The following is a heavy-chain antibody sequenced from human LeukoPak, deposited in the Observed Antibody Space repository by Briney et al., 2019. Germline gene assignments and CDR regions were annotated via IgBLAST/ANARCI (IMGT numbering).Heavy chain of an antibody. J-gene: IGHJ6*04. CDR3: ARDFGLRCSGGTCYSVYYYGMDV. Sequence: GGSLRLSCSASGFSFSNYAMYWVRQAPGEGLEWVANIKQGGSEKYYVDSVKGRFTISRENVKNSLYLQMNSLRAEDTAVYYCARDFGLRCSGGTCYSVYYYGMDVWGKGTTVTVSS. CDR2: IKQGGSEK. V-gene: IGHV3-7*03. D-gene: IGHD2-15*01. CDR1: GFSFSNYA.